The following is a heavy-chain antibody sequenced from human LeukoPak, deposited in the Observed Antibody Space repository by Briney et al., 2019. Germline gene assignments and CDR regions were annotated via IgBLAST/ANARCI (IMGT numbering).Heavy chain of an antibody. J-gene: IGHJ4*02. V-gene: IGHV3-74*01. CDR1: GFTFNSYW. Sequence: PGGSLRLSCAASGFTFNSYWMHWVRQAPGKGLVWVSHIINDGSRTSYADSVKGRFTISRDNDKNTVYLQMNSLRAEDTAVYYCARSDGGFDYWGQGTLVTVSA. CDR3: ARSDGGFDY. CDR2: IINDGSRT. D-gene: IGHD5-24*01.